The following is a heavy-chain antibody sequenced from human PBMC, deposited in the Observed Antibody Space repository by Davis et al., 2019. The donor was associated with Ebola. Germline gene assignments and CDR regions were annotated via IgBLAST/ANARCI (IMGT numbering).Heavy chain of an antibody. J-gene: IGHJ6*04. Sequence: GESLKIPCTASGFPFDDYAMTLVRQAPGKGLGWVPGINWNGGSTGYADSVKGRFIISRDNYENTLYLQMNSLRVEDTAVYFCARDPSGGSGWSVGYYGMDVWGKGTTVTVSS. CDR2: INWNGGST. CDR3: ARDPSGGSGWSVGYYGMDV. V-gene: IGHV3-20*04. CDR1: GFPFDDYA. D-gene: IGHD6-19*01.